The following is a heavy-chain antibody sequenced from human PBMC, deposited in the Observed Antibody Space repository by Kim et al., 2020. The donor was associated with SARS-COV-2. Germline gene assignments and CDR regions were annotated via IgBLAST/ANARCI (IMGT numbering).Heavy chain of an antibody. D-gene: IGHD2-21*02. J-gene: IGHJ4*03. V-gene: IGHV3-21*01. CDR2: ISSTGVDI. CDR3: ARDFTTLLGTRGGFFDY. CDR1: GFTFSTYA. Sequence: GGSLRLSCAASGFTFSTYAMNWVRQAPGQGLEWVSSISSTGVDIYYADSVKGRFTISRDNAKNSLYLHMSSLNAEDTALYYCARDFTTLLGTRGGFFDY.